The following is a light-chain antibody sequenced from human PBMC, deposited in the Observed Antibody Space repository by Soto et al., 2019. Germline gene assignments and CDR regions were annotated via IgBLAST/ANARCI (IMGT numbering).Light chain of an antibody. Sequence: DIQMTQSPSSLSASVGDRVTITCRASQSISSYLNWYQQKPGKAPKLLIYAASSLQSGVPSRFSGSGSGTDFTLTISSLQPEDFATYYCQQSYSTPLTFGGGINVEIK. V-gene: IGKV1-39*01. J-gene: IGKJ4*01. CDR3: QQSYSTPLT. CDR2: AAS. CDR1: QSISSY.